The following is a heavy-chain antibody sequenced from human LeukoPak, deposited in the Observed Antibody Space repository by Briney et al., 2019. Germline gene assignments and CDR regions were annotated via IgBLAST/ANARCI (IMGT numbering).Heavy chain of an antibody. CDR1: GFTVSSNY. V-gene: IGHV3-53*05. J-gene: IGHJ6*02. D-gene: IGHD4-17*01. CDR3: AREHDYGDYGSGMDV. Sequence: GGSLRLSCAASGFTVSSNYMSWVRQAPGKGLEWVSVIYSGGSTYYADSVKGRFTISRDNSKNTLYLQMNSLRAEDTAVYYCAREHDYGDYGSGMDVWGQGTTVTVSS. CDR2: IYSGGST.